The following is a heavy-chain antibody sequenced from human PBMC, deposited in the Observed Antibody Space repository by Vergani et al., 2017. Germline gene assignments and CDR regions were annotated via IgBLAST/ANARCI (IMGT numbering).Heavy chain of an antibody. V-gene: IGHV1-46*03. D-gene: IGHD3-9*01. Sequence: QVQVVQSGAEVKKSGASVKVSCKTSGYTFSNYYMHWVRPSPGQGLEWMGIINPSCCHTNYAQKFQGRVTMTRDTSTSTVYMELSSLRSEDTAIYYCARGDYGILTGYRYWGQGTLVTVSA. CDR2: INPSCCHT. J-gene: IGHJ4*02. CDR1: GYTFSNYY. CDR3: ARGDYGILTGYRY.